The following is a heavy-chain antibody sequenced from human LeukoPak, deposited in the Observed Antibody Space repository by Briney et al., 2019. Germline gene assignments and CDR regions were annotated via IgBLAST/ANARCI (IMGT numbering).Heavy chain of an antibody. Sequence: GGSLRLSCAASGFTFSSYSMNWVRQAPGKGLEWVSSISSSSSYIYYADSVKGRFTISRDNAKNSLYLQMNSLRAEDTAVYYCAGVYSSSWQTNNWFDPWGQGTLVTVSS. CDR3: AGVYSSSWQTNNWFDP. D-gene: IGHD6-13*01. J-gene: IGHJ5*02. V-gene: IGHV3-21*01. CDR1: GFTFSSYS. CDR2: ISSSSSYI.